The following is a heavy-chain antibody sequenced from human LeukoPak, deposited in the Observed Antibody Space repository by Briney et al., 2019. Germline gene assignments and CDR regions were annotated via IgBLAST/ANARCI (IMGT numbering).Heavy chain of an antibody. D-gene: IGHD6-19*01. CDR3: ARGRWIPVYAIGQQWLVFDY. J-gene: IGHJ4*02. Sequence: SETLSLTCAVYGGSFSGYYWSWIRQPPGKGLEWIGEINHSGSTNYNPSLKSRVTISVDTSKNQFSLKLSSVTAADTAVYYCARGRWIPVYAIGQQWLVFDYWGQGTLVTVYS. V-gene: IGHV4-34*01. CDR1: GGSFSGYY. CDR2: INHSGST.